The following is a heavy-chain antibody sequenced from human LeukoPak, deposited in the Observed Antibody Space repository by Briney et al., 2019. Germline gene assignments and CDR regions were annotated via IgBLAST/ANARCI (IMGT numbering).Heavy chain of an antibody. CDR3: ARDPSAVPTAVNWFDP. CDR1: GFSFSSYS. J-gene: IGHJ5*02. Sequence: GGSLRLSCVASGFSFSSYSMNWVRQVPGKGLEWVSSISSTSTYIYYTDSVKGRFTISRDNAKNSLYLQMDSLRAEDTAVYYCARDPSAVPTAVNWFDPWGQGTLVTVSS. V-gene: IGHV3-21*06. D-gene: IGHD2-2*01. CDR2: ISSTSTYI.